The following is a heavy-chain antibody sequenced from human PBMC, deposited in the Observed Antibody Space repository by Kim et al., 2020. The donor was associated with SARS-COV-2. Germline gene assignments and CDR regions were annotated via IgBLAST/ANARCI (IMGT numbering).Heavy chain of an antibody. Sequence: GGSLRLSCAASGFTFSSYWMHWVRQAPGKGLVWVSRINSDGSSTSYADSVKGRFTISRDNAKNTLYLQMNSLRAEDTAVYYCARDTDRKYSGYDYGWYFDLWGRGTLVTVSS. CDR2: INSDGSST. J-gene: IGHJ2*01. D-gene: IGHD5-12*01. CDR1: GFTFSSYW. CDR3: ARDTDRKYSGYDYGWYFDL. V-gene: IGHV3-74*01.